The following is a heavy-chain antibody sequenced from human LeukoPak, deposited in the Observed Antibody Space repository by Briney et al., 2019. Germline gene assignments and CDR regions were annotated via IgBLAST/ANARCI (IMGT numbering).Heavy chain of an antibody. CDR1: GFTFSSYW. J-gene: IGHJ3*02. CDR3: ARYCSGGSCLDAFDI. V-gene: IGHV3-74*01. CDR2: INTDGSST. Sequence: PAGGSLRLSCAASGFTFSSYWMHWVRQAPGKGLVWVSRINTDGSSTSYADSVKGRFTISRDNAKNTLYLQMNSLRAEDTAVYYCARYCSGGSCLDAFDIWGQGTMVTVSS. D-gene: IGHD2-15*01.